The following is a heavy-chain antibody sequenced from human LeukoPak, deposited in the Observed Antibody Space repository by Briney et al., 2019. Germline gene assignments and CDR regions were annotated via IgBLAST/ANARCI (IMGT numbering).Heavy chain of an antibody. CDR2: VYSSGST. Sequence: SETLSLTCSVSGTSITWGYYWSWIRQSPGKGLEWIGYVYSSGSTNSNPSLKSRVTISVDTSKNQFSLKVNSVTAADTAVYYCARGQVGSWFGVVSFWFDFWGQGTLVTVSS. CDR3: ARGQVGSWFGVVSFWFDF. D-gene: IGHD3-10*01. V-gene: IGHV4-59*01. J-gene: IGHJ5*01. CDR1: GTSITWGYY.